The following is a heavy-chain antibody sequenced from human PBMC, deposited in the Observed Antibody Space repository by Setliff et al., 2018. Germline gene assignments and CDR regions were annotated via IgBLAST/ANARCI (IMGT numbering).Heavy chain of an antibody. V-gene: IGHV4-34*01. CDR2: SNHGGST. D-gene: IGHD6-13*01. Sequence: KPSETLSLTCSVYGESFSNNYWSWIRQTPGKGLEWIGESNHGGSTSYHPSLKSRLTMSVDTSKRQFSLKLGSATAADTAVYYCVRESRSTWYRRDFWGQGTLVTVSS. CDR1: GESFSNNY. CDR3: VRESRSTWYRRDF. J-gene: IGHJ4*02.